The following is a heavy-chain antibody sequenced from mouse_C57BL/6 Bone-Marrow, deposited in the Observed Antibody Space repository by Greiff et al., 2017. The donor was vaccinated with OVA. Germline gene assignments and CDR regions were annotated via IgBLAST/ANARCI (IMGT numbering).Heavy chain of an antibody. V-gene: IGHV5-6*01. Sequence: EVKLVESGGDLVKPGGSLKLSCAASGFTFSSYGMSWVRQTPDKRLEWVATISSGGSYTYYPDSVKGRFTISRDNAKKTLYLQMSSLKSEDTAMYYCARQNWAYAMDYWGQGTSVTVSS. CDR2: ISSGGSYT. CDR1: GFTFSSYG. CDR3: ARQNWAYAMDY. D-gene: IGHD4-1*01. J-gene: IGHJ4*01.